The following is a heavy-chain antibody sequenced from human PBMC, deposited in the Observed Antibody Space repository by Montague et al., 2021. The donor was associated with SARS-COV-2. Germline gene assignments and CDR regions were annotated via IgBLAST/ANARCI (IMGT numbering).Heavy chain of an antibody. CDR2: ISSSGSTI. CDR1: GFTLSSYE. D-gene: IGHD4-17*01. J-gene: IGHJ3*02. Sequence: SLRLSCAASGFTLSSYEMNWVRQAPGKGLEWVSYISSSGSTIYYADSVKGRFTISRDNAKNSLYLQMNSLRAEDTAVYYCARFALFNDYGDYGPDDAFDIWGQGTMVTVSS. V-gene: IGHV3-48*03. CDR3: ARFALFNDYGDYGPDDAFDI.